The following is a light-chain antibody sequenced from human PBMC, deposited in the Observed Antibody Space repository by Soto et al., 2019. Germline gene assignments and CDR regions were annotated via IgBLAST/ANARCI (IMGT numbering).Light chain of an antibody. CDR3: QQTFSPYAS. CDR1: QSISTY. J-gene: IGKJ4*01. V-gene: IGKV1-39*01. CDR2: RSC. Sequence: DFQMTQSPSSLSVSIGDRVIITCRASQSISTYLNWYQYKPGKAPRLVIFRSCTLQSGVPSRFSGRGSGTDFTLTISSLHPEDFATYFCQQTFSPYASFGGGARVEI.